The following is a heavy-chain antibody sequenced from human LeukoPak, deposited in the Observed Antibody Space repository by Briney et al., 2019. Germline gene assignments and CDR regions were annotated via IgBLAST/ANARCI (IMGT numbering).Heavy chain of an antibody. V-gene: IGHV4-59*01. J-gene: IGHJ4*02. Sequence: SETLSLTSTLPVDSISNYYWRWIRPSPRKELEWIWYMYNRGSTIYNPSLKSRVTISTDTSKNQFSLRLTSVTAADTAVYYCARAEKAVTGTLDFWGQGTLITVSS. CDR2: MYNRGST. CDR3: ARAEKAVTGTLDF. CDR1: VDSISNYY. D-gene: IGHD6-19*01.